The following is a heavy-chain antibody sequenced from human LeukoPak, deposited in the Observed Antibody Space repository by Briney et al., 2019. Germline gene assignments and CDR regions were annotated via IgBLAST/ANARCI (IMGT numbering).Heavy chain of an antibody. Sequence: PGGSLRLSCAASGFTFSSYEMNWVRQAPGKGLEWVSSISSSSSYIYYADSVKGRFTISRDNAKNSLYLQMNSLRAEDTAVYYCARGVQLWLGLYYYYYMDVWGKGTTVTVSS. D-gene: IGHD5-18*01. CDR1: GFTFSSYE. CDR3: ARGVQLWLGLYYYYYMDV. CDR2: ISSSSSYI. J-gene: IGHJ6*03. V-gene: IGHV3-21*01.